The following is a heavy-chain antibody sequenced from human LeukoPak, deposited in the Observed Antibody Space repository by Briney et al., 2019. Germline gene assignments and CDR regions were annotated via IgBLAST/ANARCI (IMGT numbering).Heavy chain of an antibody. CDR1: GFTFSSYA. CDR3: ARGRGVGATFGYYFDY. J-gene: IGHJ4*02. CDR2: ISYDGSNK. D-gene: IGHD1-26*01. V-gene: IGHV3-30*04. Sequence: GGSLRLSCAASGFTFSSYAMHWVRQAPGKGLEWVAVISYDGSNKYYADSVKGRFTISRDNSKNTLYLQMNSLRAEDTAVYYCARGRGVGATFGYYFDYWGQGTLVTVSS.